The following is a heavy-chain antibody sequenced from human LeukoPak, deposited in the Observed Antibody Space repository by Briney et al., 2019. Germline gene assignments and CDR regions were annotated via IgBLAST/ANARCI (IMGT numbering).Heavy chain of an antibody. Sequence: SETLSLTCTVSGGSISSYYWSWIRQLPGKGLEWIGYIYYSGSTNYNPSLKSQVTISVDTSKNQFSLKLSSVTAADTAVYYCARDGGYNTAFDIWGQGTMVTVSS. J-gene: IGHJ3*02. CDR2: IYYSGST. D-gene: IGHD5-24*01. V-gene: IGHV4-59*01. CDR1: GGSISSYY. CDR3: ARDGGYNTAFDI.